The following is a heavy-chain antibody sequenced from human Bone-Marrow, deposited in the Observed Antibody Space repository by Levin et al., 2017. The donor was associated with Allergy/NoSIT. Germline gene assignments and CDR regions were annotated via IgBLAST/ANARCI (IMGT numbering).Heavy chain of an antibody. CDR2: IYYSGST. V-gene: IGHV4-31*03. CDR3: ARATFKQQLTHIDYFDY. CDR1: GGSISSGGYY. Sequence: NSSETLSLTCTVSGGSISSGGYYWSWIRQHPGKGLEWIGYIYYSGSTYYNPSLKSRVTISVDTSKNQFSLKLSSVTAADTAVYYCARATFKQQLTHIDYFDYWGQGTLVTVSS. J-gene: IGHJ4*02. D-gene: IGHD6-13*01.